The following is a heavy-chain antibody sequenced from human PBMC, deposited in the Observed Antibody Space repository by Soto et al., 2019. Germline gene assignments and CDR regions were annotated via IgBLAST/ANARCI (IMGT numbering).Heavy chain of an antibody. CDR1: GGSISSSSYY. D-gene: IGHD3-22*01. CDR3: ARLLFRPEYYYDSSGYYAKQDYYFDY. J-gene: IGHJ4*02. CDR2: IYYSGST. V-gene: IGHV4-39*01. Sequence: PSETLSLTCTVSGGSISSSSYYWGWIRQPPGKGLEWIGSIYYSGSTYYNPSLKSRVTISVDTSKNQFSLKLSSVTAADTAVYYCARLLFRPEYYYDSSGYYAKQDYYFDYWGQGTLVTVSS.